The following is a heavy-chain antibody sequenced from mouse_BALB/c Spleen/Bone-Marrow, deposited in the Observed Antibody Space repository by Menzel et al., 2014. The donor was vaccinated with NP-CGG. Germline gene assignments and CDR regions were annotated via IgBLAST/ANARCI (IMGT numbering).Heavy chain of an antibody. CDR2: IWSDGST. D-gene: IGHD1-2*01. CDR3: ARSLRAYAMDY. CDR1: GFSLTSYG. J-gene: IGHJ4*01. V-gene: IGHV2-6*02. Sequence: VKVVDSGPGLVSPSQSLSIPCTVSGFSLTSYGVHWVRQPPGKGLEWLVVIWSDGSTTYNSALKSRLSISKDNSKSQVFLKMNSLQTDDTAMYYCARSLRAYAMDYWGQGTSVTVSS.